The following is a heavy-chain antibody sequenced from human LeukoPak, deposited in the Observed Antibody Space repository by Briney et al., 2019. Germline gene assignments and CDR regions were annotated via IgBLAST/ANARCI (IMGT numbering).Heavy chain of an antibody. Sequence: SVKVSFNAAGGPFSSYAISWVRPAPGQGLEWMGRIIPIFGTANYAQKFQGRVTITTDESTSTAYMELSSLRSEDTAVYYCVRGAFGPTNWFDPWGQGTLVTVSS. CDR2: IIPIFGTA. V-gene: IGHV1-69*05. D-gene: IGHD1-26*01. CDR1: GGPFSSYA. J-gene: IGHJ5*02. CDR3: VRGAFGPTNWFDP.